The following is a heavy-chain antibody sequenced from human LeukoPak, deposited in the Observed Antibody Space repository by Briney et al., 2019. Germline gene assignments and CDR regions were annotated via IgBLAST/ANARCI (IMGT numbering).Heavy chain of an antibody. Sequence: PGRSLRLSCVVSGFTFDDYAMHWVRQAPGKGLEWVSGISGNSGSIGYADSVKGRFTISRDNAKNSLSLQMNSLRAEDTAVYYCARFMIREVTSDNWFDPWGQGTLVTVSS. CDR2: ISGNSGSI. D-gene: IGHD3-10*01. J-gene: IGHJ5*02. CDR1: GFTFDDYA. CDR3: ARFMIREVTSDNWFDP. V-gene: IGHV3-9*01.